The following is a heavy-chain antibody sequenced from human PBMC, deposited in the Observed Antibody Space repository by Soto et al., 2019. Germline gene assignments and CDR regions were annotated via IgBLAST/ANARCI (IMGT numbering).Heavy chain of an antibody. CDR1: GYAFTSFG. CDR3: ARRNIAAAGIATPYYYYGMDV. D-gene: IGHD6-13*01. V-gene: IGHV1-18*01. CDR2: ISAYNGNT. Sequence: ASVKVSCKASGYAFTSFGISWVRQAPGQGLEWMGWISAYNGNTNYAQKLQGRVTMTTDTSTSTAYMELRSLRSDDTAVYYCARRNIAAAGIATPYYYYGMDVWGQGTTVTVSS. J-gene: IGHJ6*02.